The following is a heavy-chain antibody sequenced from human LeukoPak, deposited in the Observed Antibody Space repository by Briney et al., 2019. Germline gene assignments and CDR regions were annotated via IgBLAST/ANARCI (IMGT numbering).Heavy chain of an antibody. CDR3: ARGIGREYYSNYVDFDY. Sequence: SETLSLTCTVSGGSISSYYWSWIRQPPGKGLEWIGYIYYSGSTNYNPSLKSRVTISVDTSKNRFSLKLSSVTAADTAVYYCARGIGREYYSNYVDFDYWGQGTLVTVSS. J-gene: IGHJ4*02. V-gene: IGHV4-59*08. CDR2: IYYSGST. CDR1: GGSISSYY. D-gene: IGHD4-4*01.